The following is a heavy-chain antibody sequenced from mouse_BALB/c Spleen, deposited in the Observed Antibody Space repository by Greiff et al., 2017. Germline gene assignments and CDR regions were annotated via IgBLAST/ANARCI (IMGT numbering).Heavy chain of an antibody. J-gene: IGHJ2*01. D-gene: IGHD1-1*01. CDR2: INPSTGYT. V-gene: IGHV1-7*01. CDR1: GYTFTSYW. CDR3: ARSRDYYAYYFDY. Sequence: VQLQQSGAELAKPGASVKMSCKASGYTFTSYWMHWVKQRPGQGLEWIGYINPSTGYTEYNQKFKDKATLTADKSSSTAYMQPSSLTSEDSAVYYCARSRDYYAYYFDYWGQGTTLTVSS.